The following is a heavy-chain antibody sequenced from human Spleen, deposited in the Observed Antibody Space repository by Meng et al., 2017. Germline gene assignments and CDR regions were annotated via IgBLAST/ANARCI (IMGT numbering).Heavy chain of an antibody. J-gene: IGHJ4*02. D-gene: IGHD5-24*01. V-gene: IGHV4-34*01. Sequence: QVPLQRWGAGLLTTSETLPLPCVLPGGSFSDYYWSWIRQPPGKGLAWIGETYQCGSTNYNPSLERRATILVDTSKNKLSLKMSYVTAADSAVYYCARGPPTMAHDFEYRGQGTLVTVSS. CDR3: ARGPPTMAHDFEY. CDR1: GGSFSDYY. CDR2: TYQCGST.